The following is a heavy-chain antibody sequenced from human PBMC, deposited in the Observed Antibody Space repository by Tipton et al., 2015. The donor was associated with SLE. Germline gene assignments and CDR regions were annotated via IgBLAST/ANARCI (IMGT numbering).Heavy chain of an antibody. V-gene: IGHV4-34*01. J-gene: IGHJ5*02. Sequence: TLSLTCAVYGGSFSGYYWSWIRQPPGKGLEWIGEINHSGSTNYNPSLKSRVTISVDTSKNQFSLKLGSVTAADTAVYYCAREVPGGWFGELPNWFDPWGQGTLVTVSS. CDR1: GGSFSGYY. CDR2: INHSGST. CDR3: AREVPGGWFGELPNWFDP. D-gene: IGHD3-10*01.